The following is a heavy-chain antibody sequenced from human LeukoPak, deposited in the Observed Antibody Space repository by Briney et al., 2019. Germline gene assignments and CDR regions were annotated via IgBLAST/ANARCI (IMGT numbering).Heavy chain of an antibody. CDR1: GGSISSSSYY. D-gene: IGHD6-13*01. Sequence: SETLSLTCTVSGGSISSSSYYWGWIRQPPGKGLEWIGSIYYSGSTYYNPSLKSRVTISVDTSKNQFSLKLSSVTAADTAVYYCARSTRHALGSSSWYWGLGNFDYWGQGTLVTVSS. CDR3: ARSTRHALGSSSWYWGLGNFDY. J-gene: IGHJ4*02. V-gene: IGHV4-39*07. CDR2: IYYSGST.